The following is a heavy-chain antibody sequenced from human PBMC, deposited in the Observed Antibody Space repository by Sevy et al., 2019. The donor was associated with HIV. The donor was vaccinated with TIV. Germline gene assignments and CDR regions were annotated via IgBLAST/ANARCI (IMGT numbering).Heavy chain of an antibody. V-gene: IGHV4-34*01. CDR1: GGSFSGYY. J-gene: IGHJ4*02. D-gene: IGHD3-9*01. Sequence: SETLSLTCAVYGGSFSGYYWSWIRRPPGKGLEWIGEINHSGSTNYNPSLMSRVTISVDTSKNQFSLKLSSVTAADTAVYYCASMWNDYDILTGRSLDYWGQGTLVTVSS. CDR3: ASMWNDYDILTGRSLDY. CDR2: INHSGST.